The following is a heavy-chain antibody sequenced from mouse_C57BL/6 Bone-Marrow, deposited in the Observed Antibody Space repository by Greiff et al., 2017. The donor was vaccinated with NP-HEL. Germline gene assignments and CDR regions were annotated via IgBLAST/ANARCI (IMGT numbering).Heavy chain of an antibody. V-gene: IGHV14-4*01. CDR2: IDPEYGDT. D-gene: IGHD1-1*01. CDR3: TTLPHYYYGSSPFAY. CDR1: GFNIKDDY. Sequence: VQLQQSGAELVRPGASVKLSCTASGFNIKDDYMHWVKQRPEQGLEWIGWIDPEYGDTEYASKFQGKATIPADTSSNTAYLQLSSLTSEDTAVYYCTTLPHYYYGSSPFAYWGRGTLVTVSA. J-gene: IGHJ3*01.